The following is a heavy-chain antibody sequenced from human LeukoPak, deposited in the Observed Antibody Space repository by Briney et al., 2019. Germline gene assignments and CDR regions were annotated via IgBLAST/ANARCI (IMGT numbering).Heavy chain of an antibody. CDR3: ARVVVVPPYYYYGMDV. D-gene: IGHD2-2*01. V-gene: IGHV4-39*07. CDR1: GGSISSSSYY. J-gene: IGHJ6*02. CDR2: IYYSGST. Sequence: SETLSLTCTVSGGSISSSSYYWGWIRQPPGKGLEWIGSIYYSGSTNYNPSLKSRVTISVDTSKNQFSLKLSSVTAADTAVNYCARVVVVPPYYYYGMDVWGQGTTVTVSS.